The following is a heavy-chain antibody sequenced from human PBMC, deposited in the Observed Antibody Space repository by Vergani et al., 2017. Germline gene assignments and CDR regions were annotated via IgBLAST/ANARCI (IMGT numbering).Heavy chain of an antibody. D-gene: IGHD1-14*01. CDR2: VEDSGYF. J-gene: IGHJ4*02. CDR3: ARSIVSRNPPDYCYN. Sequence: QVQLQESGPGLVRPSETLSLTCTVSGGSLSGYYWNWIRQTPGEGLEWIGYVEDSGYFNYNPTLQTRVSMSSDTSNNQFPLMLSSVTVAETAGYYCARSIVSRNPPDYCYNWGQGTLVTVSS. V-gene: IGHV4-59*01. CDR1: GGSLSGYY.